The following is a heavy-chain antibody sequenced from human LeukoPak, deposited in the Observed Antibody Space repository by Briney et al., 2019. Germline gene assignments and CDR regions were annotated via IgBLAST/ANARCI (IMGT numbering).Heavy chain of an antibody. CDR2: INPNSGGT. D-gene: IGHD3-10*01. CDR3: ARDLRLVSGSYYFDY. J-gene: IGHJ4*02. Sequence: ASVKVSCKASGYTFTGYYMHWVRQAPGQGLEWMGWINPNSGGTNYAQKFQGRVTMTRDTSISTAYMELSRLRSDDTAVYYCARDLRLVSGSYYFDYWGQGTLVTVSS. V-gene: IGHV1-2*02. CDR1: GYTFTGYY.